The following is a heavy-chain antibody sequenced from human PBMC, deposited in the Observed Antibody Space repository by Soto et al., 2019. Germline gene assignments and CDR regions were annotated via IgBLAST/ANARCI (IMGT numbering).Heavy chain of an antibody. CDR1: GYTFTSHG. J-gene: IGHJ4*02. CDR2: ISGYNGHT. CDR3: VRDPADCSSSSCSEDY. Sequence: QVQLVQSGPEVKKPGASVKVSCKTSGYTFTSHGVSWVRQAPGPGLEWMGWISGYNGHTKYAQTFQGRVTLTTDTSTSTAYMELRSLRLDDTAVYYCVRDPADCSSSSCSEDYWGQGTLVTVSS. V-gene: IGHV1-18*01. D-gene: IGHD2-15*01.